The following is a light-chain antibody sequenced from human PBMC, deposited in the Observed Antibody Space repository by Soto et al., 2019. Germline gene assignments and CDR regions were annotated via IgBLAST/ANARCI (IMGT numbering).Light chain of an antibody. CDR3: SSYTSAGTLV. V-gene: IGLV2-14*01. CDR1: ISYVGGYNY. Sequence: QSVLTQPASVSWSPGDSISISCTGTISYVGGYNYVSWYLQHTGKAPKLMISEVSNRPSGVSTRFSGSKSGNTASLAISGIQADDEADYYCSSYTSAGTLVFGTGTKVTVL. CDR2: EVS. J-gene: IGLJ1*01.